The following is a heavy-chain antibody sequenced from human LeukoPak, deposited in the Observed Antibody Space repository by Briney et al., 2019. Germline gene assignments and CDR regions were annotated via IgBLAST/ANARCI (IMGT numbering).Heavy chain of an antibody. CDR3: ARGRDGGFAFDI. CDR2: IMPNGETR. V-gene: IGHV3-64*01. J-gene: IGHJ3*02. CDR1: ESSFTNYV. D-gene: IGHD2-15*01. Sequence: GGPRKLPFPAPESSFTNYVMHWFRQAPGKGLKYVSAIMPNGETRGYANSMKGRFTISRDNSKNTLYLQMGSLRAEDMAIYYCARGRDGGFAFDIWGQGTLVTVSS.